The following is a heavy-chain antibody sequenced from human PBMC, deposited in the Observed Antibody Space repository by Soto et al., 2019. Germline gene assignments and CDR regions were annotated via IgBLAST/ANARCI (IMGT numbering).Heavy chain of an antibody. D-gene: IGHD3-16*01. Sequence: XSVKVSCKASGYSFTGYYMHWVRQAPGQGLEWMGWINPNSGGTNYAQKFQGRVTMTRDTSISTAYMELSRLRSDDTAVYYCARVRGAGWNYFDYCGQGTLVTVSS. CDR2: INPNSGGT. CDR3: ARVRGAGWNYFDY. J-gene: IGHJ4*02. CDR1: GYSFTGYY. V-gene: IGHV1-2*02.